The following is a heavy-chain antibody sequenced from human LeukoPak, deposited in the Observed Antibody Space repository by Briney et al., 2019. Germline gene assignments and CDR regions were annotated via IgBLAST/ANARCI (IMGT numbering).Heavy chain of an antibody. CDR2: VGRDGSEK. D-gene: IGHD1-26*01. CDR1: GFTFSDYW. J-gene: IGHJ4*02. CDR3: AKVGTWELQRVFEN. V-gene: IGHV3-7*01. Sequence: GGSLRLSCAASGFTFSDYWMTWVRQVPGKGLEWGANVGRDGSEKNYVDSVEGRFTFSRDNAKTSLDLEMNSLRVEDTALYYCAKVGTWELQRVFENWGQGTLVTVSS.